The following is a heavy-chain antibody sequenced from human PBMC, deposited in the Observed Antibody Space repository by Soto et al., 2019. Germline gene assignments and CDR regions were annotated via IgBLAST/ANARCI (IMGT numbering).Heavy chain of an antibody. CDR1: GGSISSYY. V-gene: IGHV4-59*01. D-gene: IGHD4-4*01. J-gene: IGHJ4*02. Sequence: PSETLSLTCTVSGGSISSYYWSWIRQPPGKGLEWIGYIYYSGSTNYNPSLKSRVTISVDTSKNQFSLKLSSVTAADTAAYYCARDGGYSKSPFDYWGQGTLVTVSS. CDR3: ARDGGYSKSPFDY. CDR2: IYYSGST.